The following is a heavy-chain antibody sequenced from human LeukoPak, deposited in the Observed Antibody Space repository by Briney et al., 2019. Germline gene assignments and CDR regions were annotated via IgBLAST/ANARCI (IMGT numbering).Heavy chain of an antibody. CDR3: ARVRWAYCSSTSCYGGGPDY. D-gene: IGHD2-2*01. CDR2: INPNSGGT. Sequence: ASVKVSCKASGYTFTSYGISWVRQAPGQGLEWMGWINPNSGGTNYAQKFQGRVTMTRDTSISTAYMELSRLRSDDTAVYYCARVRWAYCSSTSCYGGGPDYWGQGTLVTVSS. CDR1: GYTFTSYG. J-gene: IGHJ4*02. V-gene: IGHV1-2*02.